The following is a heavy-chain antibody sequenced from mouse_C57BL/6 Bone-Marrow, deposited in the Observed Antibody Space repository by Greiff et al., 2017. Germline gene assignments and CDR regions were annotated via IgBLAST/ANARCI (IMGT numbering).Heavy chain of an antibody. J-gene: IGHJ4*01. Sequence: VQGVESGAELVRPGTSVKMSCKASGYTFTNYWIGWAKQRPGHGLEWIGDIYPGGGYTNYNEKFKGKATLTAEKSSSTAYMQFSSLTSEDSAIYYCARWVYDYDAMDYWGQGTSVTVSS. CDR1: GYTFTNYW. D-gene: IGHD2-3*01. CDR2: IYPGGGYT. V-gene: IGHV1-63*01. CDR3: ARWVYDYDAMDY.